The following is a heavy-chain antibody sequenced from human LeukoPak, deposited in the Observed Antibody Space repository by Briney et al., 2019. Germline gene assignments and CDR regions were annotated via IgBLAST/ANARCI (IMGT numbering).Heavy chain of an antibody. CDR3: ARMAGYSSFYYFQGMDV. CDR1: GGSFSGYY. V-gene: IGHV4-34*01. CDR2: INHSGST. J-gene: IGHJ6*02. D-gene: IGHD6-13*01. Sequence: SETLSLTCAVYGGSFSGYYWSWIRQPPGKGLEWIGEINHSGSTNYNPSLKSRVTISIDTSKNQFSLRLTSVTAADTAVYFCARMAGYSSFYYFQGMDVWGQGTSLTVSS.